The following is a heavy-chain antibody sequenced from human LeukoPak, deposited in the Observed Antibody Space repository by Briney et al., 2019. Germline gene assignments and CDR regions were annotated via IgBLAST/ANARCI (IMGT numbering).Heavy chain of an antibody. CDR1: GYTFTGYY. Sequence: ASVKVSCKASGYTFTGYYMHWVRQAPGQGLEWMGWINPNSGGTNYAQKFQGRVTMTRDTSISTAYMELSRLRSDGTAVYYCARGLSSSWLSYYYYMDVWGKGTTVTVSS. J-gene: IGHJ6*03. D-gene: IGHD6-13*01. CDR3: ARGLSSSWLSYYYYMDV. V-gene: IGHV1-2*02. CDR2: INPNSGGT.